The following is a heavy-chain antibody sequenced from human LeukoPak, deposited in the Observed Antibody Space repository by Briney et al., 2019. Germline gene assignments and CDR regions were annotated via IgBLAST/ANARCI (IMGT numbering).Heavy chain of an antibody. CDR1: GFTFSSYS. CDR3: ARVRWFGELLGAFDI. D-gene: IGHD3-10*01. Sequence: AGGSLRLSCAASGFTFSSYSMNWVRQAPGKGLEWVSYISSSSSTIYYADSVKGRFTISRDNAKNSLYLQTNSLRAEDTAVYYCARVRWFGELLGAFDIWGQGTMVTVSP. CDR2: ISSSSSTI. J-gene: IGHJ3*02. V-gene: IGHV3-48*04.